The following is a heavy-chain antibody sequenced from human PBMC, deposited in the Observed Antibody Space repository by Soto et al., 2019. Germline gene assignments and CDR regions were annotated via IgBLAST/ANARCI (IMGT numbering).Heavy chain of an antibody. V-gene: IGHV3-23*01. CDR1: GFTFSSYA. D-gene: IGHD3-10*01. CDR3: AKDIDGGYSFNHDAFDI. J-gene: IGHJ3*02. Sequence: GGSLRLSCAASGFTFSSYAMSWVRQAPGKGLEWVSAISGSGGSTYYADSVKGRFTISRDNSKNTLYLQMNSLRAEDTAVYYCAKDIDGGYSFNHDAFDIWGQGTMATVSS. CDR2: ISGSGGST.